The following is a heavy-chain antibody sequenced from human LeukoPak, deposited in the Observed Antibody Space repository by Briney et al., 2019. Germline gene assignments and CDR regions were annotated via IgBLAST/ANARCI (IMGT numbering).Heavy chain of an antibody. CDR1: GFTFSDYY. D-gene: IGHD6-19*01. V-gene: IGHV3-11*04. J-gene: IGHJ6*03. Sequence: PGGSLRLSCAASGFTFSDYYMSWIRQAPGKGLEWVSYISSSGSTIYYADSVKGRFTISRDNAKNSLYLQMNSLRAEDTAVYYCARVSVQQWPLTYYMDVWGKGTTVTVSS. CDR2: ISSSGSTI. CDR3: ARVSVQQWPLTYYMDV.